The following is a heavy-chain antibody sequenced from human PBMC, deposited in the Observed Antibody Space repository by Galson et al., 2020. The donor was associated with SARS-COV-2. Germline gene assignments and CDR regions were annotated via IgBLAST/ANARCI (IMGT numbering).Heavy chain of an antibody. CDR1: GDSVNTSYFH. CDR2: MSSTNMDHDGGS. D-gene: IGHD3-10*01. V-gene: IGHV4-61*01. CDR3: ARAKPTEIRLVRGLPKTVGWFDP. J-gene: IGHJ5*02. Sequence: ASETLSLTCTVSGDSVNTSYFHWSWIRQPPGKGLEWIGDMSSTNMDHDGGSHYNPSLKSRVSISVDTSKNQFSLTLNSVTAADTAVYYCARAKPTEIRLVRGLPKTVGWFDPWGQGTRVTVSS.